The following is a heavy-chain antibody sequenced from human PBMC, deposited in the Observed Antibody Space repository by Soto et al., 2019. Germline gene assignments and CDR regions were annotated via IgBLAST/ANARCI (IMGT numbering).Heavy chain of an antibody. CDR2: ISYDGSNK. CDR1: GFTFSSYA. CDR3: TRVVIVVVPAPAFDI. V-gene: IGHV3-30-3*01. D-gene: IGHD2-21*01. J-gene: IGHJ3*02. Sequence: QVQLVESGGGVVQPGRSLRLYCAASGFTFSSYAMHWVRQAPGKGLEWVAVISYDGSNKYYADSVKGRFTISRDNSKNTLYLQMNSLRAEDTDVYYCTRVVIVVVPAPAFDIWGQGTMVTVSS.